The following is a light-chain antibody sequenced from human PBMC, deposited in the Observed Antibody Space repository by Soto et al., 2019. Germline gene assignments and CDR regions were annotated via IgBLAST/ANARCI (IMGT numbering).Light chain of an antibody. CDR2: DVN. V-gene: IGLV2-14*03. CDR3: GSYATSNSVV. CDR1: SSDVGGYNY. J-gene: IGLJ2*01. Sequence: SVLTQPASVSGSPGQSITISCTGTSSDVGGYNYVSWYQQHPGKAPKLMIYDVNNRPSGVSNRFSGSKSGNTASLTISGLQAEDEADYYCGSYATSNSVVFGGGTKVTVL.